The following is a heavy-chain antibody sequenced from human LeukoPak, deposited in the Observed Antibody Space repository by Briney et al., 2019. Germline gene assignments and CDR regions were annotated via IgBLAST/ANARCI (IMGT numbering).Heavy chain of an antibody. Sequence: ASVQVSCKASGYTFTSYYMHWVRQPPGQGLEWMGIINPSGGSTRYAQKFQGRVNMTRDMSTSTVYMELSSLRSEDTAVYACARAGTLLLGGAYDYWGQGTLVTVSS. CDR3: ARAGTLLLGGAYDY. D-gene: IGHD2-2*01. V-gene: IGHV1-46*01. CDR2: INPSGGST. CDR1: GYTFTSYY. J-gene: IGHJ4*02.